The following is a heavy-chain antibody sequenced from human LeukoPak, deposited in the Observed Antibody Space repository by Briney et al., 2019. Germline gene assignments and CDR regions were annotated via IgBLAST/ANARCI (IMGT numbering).Heavy chain of an antibody. D-gene: IGHD2/OR15-2a*01. J-gene: IGHJ4*02. CDR3: VREGEGPLSKDFDY. CDR1: GFTFTDHY. Sequence: ASVKVSCKASGFTFTDHYIHWVRQGPGQGLEWMGYIGPHSTFTSSPQEFQGRVTMTRDASMSTAYMGLTRPTSDDTAVYYCVREGEGPLSKDFDYWGQGTLVTVSS. V-gene: IGHV1-2*02. CDR2: IGPHSTFT.